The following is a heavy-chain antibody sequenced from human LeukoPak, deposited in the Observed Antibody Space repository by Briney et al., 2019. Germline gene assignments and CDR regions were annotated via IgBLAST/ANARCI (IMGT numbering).Heavy chain of an antibody. V-gene: IGHV4-61*02. D-gene: IGHD2-2*02. J-gene: IGHJ4*02. CDR3: AREADTNPGYCSSTSCYTFDY. Sequence: SVTLSLTCTVSGGSINSGSYYWSWIRQPAGKGLELIRRIYTRGNTNNNPSLQSRVTISVDTSKTQSSLKLSSVTAADTAVYYCAREADTNPGYCSSTSCYTFDYWGQGTLVTVSS. CDR1: GGSINSGSYY. CDR2: IYTRGNT.